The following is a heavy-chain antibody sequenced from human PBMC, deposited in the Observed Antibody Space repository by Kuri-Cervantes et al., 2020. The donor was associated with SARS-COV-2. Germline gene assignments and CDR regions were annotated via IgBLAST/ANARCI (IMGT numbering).Heavy chain of an antibody. CDR2: IYSSGHA. Sequence: ESLKISCTVSGGSIRSYYWSWIRQPAGKGPEWIGRIYSSGHANYNPSLESRVSMSVDRSKNQFSLEVTSVTAADTALYYCARDIEDGYNRNWFDPWGQGTLVTVSS. CDR1: GGSIRSYY. V-gene: IGHV4-4*07. J-gene: IGHJ5*02. CDR3: ARDIEDGYNRNWFDP. D-gene: IGHD5-24*01.